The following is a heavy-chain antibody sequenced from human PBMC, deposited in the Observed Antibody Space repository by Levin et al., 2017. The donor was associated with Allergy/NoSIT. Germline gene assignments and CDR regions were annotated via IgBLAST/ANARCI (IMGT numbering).Heavy chain of an antibody. J-gene: IGHJ6*02. CDR1: GYTFTSYD. CDR3: ARVDNENYDFWSGYRGLYYGMDV. Sequence: ASVKVSCKASGYTFTSYDINWVRQATGQGSEGMGWMNPNSGNTGYAQKFQGRVTMTRNTSISTAYMELSSLRSEDTSVYYCARVDNENYDFWSGYRGLYYGMDVWGQGTTVTVSS. V-gene: IGHV1-8*01. CDR2: MNPNSGNT. D-gene: IGHD3-3*01.